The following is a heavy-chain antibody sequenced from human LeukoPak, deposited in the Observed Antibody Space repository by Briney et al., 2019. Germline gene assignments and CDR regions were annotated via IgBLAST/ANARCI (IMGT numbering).Heavy chain of an antibody. CDR3: ARGPPTIVVVITTGDFDS. V-gene: IGHV1-2*02. D-gene: IGHD3-22*01. J-gene: IGHJ4*02. CDR1: VYTFTGYY. CDR2: INPNSGGT. Sequence: ASVKVSFKASVYTFTGYYIHWVRQAPGQGLEWMGWINPNSGGTNYAQKFQGRVTMTRDTSISTAYMELRRLRYDDRAVYYCARGPPTIVVVITTGDFDSWGQGTLVTVSS.